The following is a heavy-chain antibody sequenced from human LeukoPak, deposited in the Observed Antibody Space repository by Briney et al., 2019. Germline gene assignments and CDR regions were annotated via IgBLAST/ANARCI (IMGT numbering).Heavy chain of an antibody. CDR3: ARAIAARRNYYYYMDV. Sequence: GGSLRLSCAASGFTFSSYVMNWVRQAPGKGLEWVANIKQDGSEKYYVDSVKGRFTISRDNTKNSLYLQMNSLRAEDTAVYYCARAIAARRNYYYYMDVWGKGTTVTVSS. CDR2: IKQDGSEK. D-gene: IGHD6-6*01. V-gene: IGHV3-7*01. J-gene: IGHJ6*03. CDR1: GFTFSSYV.